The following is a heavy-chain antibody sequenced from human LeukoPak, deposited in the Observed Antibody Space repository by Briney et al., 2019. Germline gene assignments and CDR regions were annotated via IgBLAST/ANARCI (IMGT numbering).Heavy chain of an antibody. CDR2: ISAYNGNT. Sequence: GASVKVSCKASGYTFTSYGISWVRQAPGQGLEWMGWISAYNGNTNYAQKLQGRVTMTTDTSTSTAYMELRSLRSDDTAVYYCARARAGGYQLLPWFDPWGQGTLVTVSS. V-gene: IGHV1-18*01. D-gene: IGHD2-2*01. CDR3: ARARAGGYQLLPWFDP. J-gene: IGHJ5*02. CDR1: GYTFTSYG.